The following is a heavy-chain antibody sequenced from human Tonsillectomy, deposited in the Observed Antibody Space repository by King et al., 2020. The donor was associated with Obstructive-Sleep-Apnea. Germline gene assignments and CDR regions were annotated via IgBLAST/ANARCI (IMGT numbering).Heavy chain of an antibody. D-gene: IGHD1-26*01. V-gene: IGHV1-18*01. CDR3: GRTGYGYSGSYCVY. CDR2: ISTSNGNT. J-gene: IGHJ4*02. Sequence: QLVQSGAEVKKPGASVKVSCKASGYTLTDYGILWLRQAPGQGLEWMGWISTSNGNTNYAQKVQGRVTMTTDTSTSTAYMELRSLRSDDTAVYYCGRTGYGYSGSYCVYWGQGTLVTVSS. CDR1: GYTLTDYG.